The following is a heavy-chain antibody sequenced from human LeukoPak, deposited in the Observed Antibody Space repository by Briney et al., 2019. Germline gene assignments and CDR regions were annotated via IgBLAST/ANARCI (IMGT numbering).Heavy chain of an antibody. CDR1: GFTFSSYA. D-gene: IGHD5-18*01. J-gene: IGHJ1*01. CDR3: AKDPDTAMAPEYFQH. V-gene: IGHV3-23*01. Sequence: PGGSLRLPCAASGFTFSSYAMSRVRQAPGKGLEWVSAISGSGGSTYYADSVKGRFTISRDNSKNTLYLQMNSLRAEDTAVYYCAKDPDTAMAPEYFQHWGQGTLVTVSS. CDR2: ISGSGGST.